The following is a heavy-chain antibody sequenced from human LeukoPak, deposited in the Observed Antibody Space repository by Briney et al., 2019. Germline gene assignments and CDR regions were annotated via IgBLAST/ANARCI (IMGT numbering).Heavy chain of an antibody. CDR3: ATLVSTSYYFDY. D-gene: IGHD5/OR15-5a*01. Sequence: SETLSLTCTVSDYSISSGYGYYWGWIRQPPGKGLEWIGNIYHSGITYYNHFNSSLKSRVTISIDTSKNQFSLRLTSVTAADTAVYFCATLVSTSYYFDYWGQGTLVTVSS. CDR1: DYSISSGYGYY. V-gene: IGHV4-38-2*02. J-gene: IGHJ4*02. CDR2: IYHSGIT.